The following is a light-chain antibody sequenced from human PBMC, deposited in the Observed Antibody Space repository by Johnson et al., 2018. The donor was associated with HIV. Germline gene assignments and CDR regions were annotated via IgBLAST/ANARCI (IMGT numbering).Light chain of an antibody. V-gene: IGLV1-51*01. CDR1: SSNIGNNY. Sequence: QSVLTQPPSVSAAPGQKVTISCSGSSSNIGNNYVSWYQQLPGTAPKLLIYDNNKRPSGIPDRFSGSKSGTSATLGITALQTGDEADYYFETWDSSLRGVFGTGTKVTVL. J-gene: IGLJ1*01. CDR3: ETWDSSLRGV. CDR2: DNN.